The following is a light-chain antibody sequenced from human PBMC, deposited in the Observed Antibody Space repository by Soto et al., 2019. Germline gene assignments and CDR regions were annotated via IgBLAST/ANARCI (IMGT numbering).Light chain of an antibody. CDR2: DVS. J-gene: IGLJ2*01. Sequence: QSALTQPASVSGSPGQSITISCTRTSSDVGGYNYVSWYQQHPGKAPTLMIYDVSNRPSGVSNRFSGSKSGNTASLTISGLQAEDEADYYCSSYTSSSTVVFGGGTKVTVL. V-gene: IGLV2-14*01. CDR3: SSYTSSSTVV. CDR1: SSDVGGYNY.